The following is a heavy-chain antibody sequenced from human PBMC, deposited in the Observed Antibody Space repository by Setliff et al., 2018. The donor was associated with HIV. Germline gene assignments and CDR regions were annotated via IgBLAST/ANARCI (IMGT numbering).Heavy chain of an antibody. J-gene: IGHJ4*02. CDR1: GGTFSSYA. Sequence: GASVKVSCKASGGTFSSYAISWVRQAPGQGLDWMGGIIPVFGTTNYAQKFQGRVTITADESTSTAYMELSSLRSEDTAVYYCATSSIVGATTMGYWGQGTLVTVSS. CDR2: IIPVFGTT. D-gene: IGHD1-26*01. V-gene: IGHV1-69*13. CDR3: ATSSIVGATTMGY.